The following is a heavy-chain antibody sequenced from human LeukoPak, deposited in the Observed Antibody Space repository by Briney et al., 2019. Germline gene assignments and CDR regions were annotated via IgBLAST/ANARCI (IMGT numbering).Heavy chain of an antibody. CDR2: IWYDGSNK. V-gene: IGHV3-33*01. CDR1: GVTFSSYG. D-gene: IGHD3-22*01. CDR3: PRDGYYDSSGFDY. Sequence: GGSLRLSCAASGVTFSSYGMHWVRQAPGKGLEWVAVIWYDGSNKYYADSVKGRFTISRDNSKNTLYLQMNSPSAEDTAVYYCPRDGYYDSSGFDYWGQGTLVTVSS. J-gene: IGHJ4*02.